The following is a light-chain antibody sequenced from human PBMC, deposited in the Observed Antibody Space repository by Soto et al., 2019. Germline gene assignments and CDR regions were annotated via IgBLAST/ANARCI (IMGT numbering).Light chain of an antibody. J-gene: IGKJ3*01. CDR2: GAS. Sequence: EIVLTQSPGTLSLSPGERATLSCRASQSVTNNYLAWYQQRPGQAPKLLIYGASNRPTGIPDRFSGSGSGTDFTLTISRLDPEDFAVYYCQLYGSSVPFTFDPGTKVDIK. V-gene: IGKV3-20*01. CDR1: QSVTNNY. CDR3: QLYGSSVPFT.